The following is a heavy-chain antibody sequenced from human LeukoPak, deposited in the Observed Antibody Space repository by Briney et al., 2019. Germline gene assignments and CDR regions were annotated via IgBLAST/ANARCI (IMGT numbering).Heavy chain of an antibody. CDR3: ARHSRSGYGDYESAFDI. J-gene: IGHJ3*02. D-gene: IGHD5-12*01. CDR1: GGSISSSGYY. V-gene: IGHV4-39*01. CDR2: FYYTGST. Sequence: PSETLSLTCIVSGGSISSSGYYWDWIRQPPGKGLEWIGNFYYTGSTYYNPSLKSRITISVDTSKNQFSLKLRSVTAADTAVYYCARHSRSGYGDYESAFDIWCQGTMVTVSS.